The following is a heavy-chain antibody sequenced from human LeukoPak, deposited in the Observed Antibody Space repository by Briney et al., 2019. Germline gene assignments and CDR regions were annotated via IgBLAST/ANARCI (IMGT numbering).Heavy chain of an antibody. Sequence: GGSLRLSCAASGFPFSSYWMAWVRQAPGKGLEWVASIKQDGGETFYVDSVKGRFTISRDNAKNSLYLQMNSLRAEDTAVYYCARRSPNDYWGQGTLVTVSS. V-gene: IGHV3-7*01. J-gene: IGHJ4*02. CDR3: ARRSPNDY. CDR2: IKQDGGET. CDR1: GFPFSSYW.